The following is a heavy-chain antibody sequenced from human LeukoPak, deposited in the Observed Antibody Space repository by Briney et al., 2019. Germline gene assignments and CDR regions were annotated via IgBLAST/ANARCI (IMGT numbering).Heavy chain of an antibody. Sequence: GGSLRLSCAASGFTFSDYYMSWIRQAPGKGLEWISYISSSGSTINYADSVKGRFTISRDNAKNSLYLQMNSLRAEDTAVYYCARSRDDYGDYEFDYWGQGTLVTVSS. CDR2: ISSSGSTI. CDR1: GFTFSDYY. CDR3: ARSRDDYGDYEFDY. J-gene: IGHJ4*02. D-gene: IGHD4-17*01. V-gene: IGHV3-11*04.